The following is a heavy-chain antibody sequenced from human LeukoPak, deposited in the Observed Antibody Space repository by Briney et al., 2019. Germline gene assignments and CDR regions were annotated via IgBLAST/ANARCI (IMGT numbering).Heavy chain of an antibody. Sequence: GGSLRLSCAASGFSFSKAWMSWVRQAPGKGLEWVGRIKSKTDDETTDYAAPVKGRFNISRDDSKNTLYLQMNSLRAEDTAVYYCAKFGGSWYYYYYYMDVWGKGTTVTVSS. CDR1: GFSFSKAW. J-gene: IGHJ6*03. D-gene: IGHD6-13*01. CDR3: AKFGGSWYYYYYYMDV. CDR2: IKSKTDDETT. V-gene: IGHV3-15*01.